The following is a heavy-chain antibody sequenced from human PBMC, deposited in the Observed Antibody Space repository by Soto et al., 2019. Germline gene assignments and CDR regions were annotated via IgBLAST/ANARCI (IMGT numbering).Heavy chain of an antibody. D-gene: IGHD3-16*02. CDR1: GYTFTNYA. J-gene: IGHJ4*02. CDR2: INGGNGNT. CDR3: ARSAVRPSGGLIGPFEY. Sequence: QVQLVQSGAEEKKPGASVKVSCKASGYTFTNYAMHWVRQAPGQRLEWMGWINGGNGNTKYFQKFQGRVTITRDTSASTAYMEMSSLRSEDTAVYYCARSAVRPSGGLIGPFEYWGQGTLVTVSS. V-gene: IGHV1-3*05.